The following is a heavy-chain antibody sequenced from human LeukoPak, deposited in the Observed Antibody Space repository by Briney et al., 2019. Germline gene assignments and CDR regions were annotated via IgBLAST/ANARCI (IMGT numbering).Heavy chain of an antibody. CDR2: IYSTGST. D-gene: IGHD3-9*01. Sequence: PSETLSLTCTVSGGSISSAGYYWSWIRQPAGRGLEWIGRIYSTGSTNYNPSLKSRVVISIDKSKNQFSLNLSSVTAADTAVYYCAKTRTDYDILTGLRPNWFDPWGQGTLVTVSS. V-gene: IGHV4-61*02. CDR1: GGSISSAGYY. CDR3: AKTRTDYDILTGLRPNWFDP. J-gene: IGHJ5*02.